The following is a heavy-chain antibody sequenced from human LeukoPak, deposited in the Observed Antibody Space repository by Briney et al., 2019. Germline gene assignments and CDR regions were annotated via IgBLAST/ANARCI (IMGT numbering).Heavy chain of an antibody. D-gene: IGHD3-3*01. J-gene: IGHJ4*02. CDR1: GFTFSSYG. V-gene: IGHV3-30*18. Sequence: PGGSLRLSCAASGFTFSSYGMHWVRQAPGKGLEWVAVISYDGGNKYYADSVKGRFTISRDNSKNTLYLRMNSLRAEDTAVYYCAKDFGVVANYYFDYWGQGTLVTVSS. CDR3: AKDFGVVANYYFDY. CDR2: ISYDGGNK.